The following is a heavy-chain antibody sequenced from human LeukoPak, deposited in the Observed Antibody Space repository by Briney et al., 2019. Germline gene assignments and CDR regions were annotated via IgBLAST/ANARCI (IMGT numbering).Heavy chain of an antibody. V-gene: IGHV3-30*03. Sequence: PGGSLRLSCAASGFTFSSYGMHWVRQAPGKGPEWVAVISYDGNNKYYADSVKGRFTISRDNAKNSLYLQMNSLRAEDTAVYYCARAGSGRSPDWFDPWGQGTLVTVSS. D-gene: IGHD1-26*01. CDR2: ISYDGNNK. J-gene: IGHJ5*02. CDR3: ARAGSGRSPDWFDP. CDR1: GFTFSSYG.